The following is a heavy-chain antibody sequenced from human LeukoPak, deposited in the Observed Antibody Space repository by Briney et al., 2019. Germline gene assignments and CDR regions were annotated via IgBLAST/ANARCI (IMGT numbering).Heavy chain of an antibody. CDR1: GYIFTSYG. CDR3: ARVYYDFWSGYIDAFDI. CDR2: ISAYNGNT. V-gene: IGHV1-18*01. J-gene: IGHJ3*02. Sequence: GASVKVSCKASGYIFTSYGISWVRQAPGQGLEWMGWISAYNGNTNYAQKLQGRVTMTTDTSTSTAYMQLRSLRSDDTAVYYCARVYYDFWSGYIDAFDIWGQGTMVTVSS. D-gene: IGHD3-3*01.